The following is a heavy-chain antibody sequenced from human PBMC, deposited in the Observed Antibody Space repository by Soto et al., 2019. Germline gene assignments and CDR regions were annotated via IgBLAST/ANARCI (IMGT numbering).Heavy chain of an antibody. CDR3: ARALGTIFGVVTSYYYYGMDV. J-gene: IGHJ6*02. CDR1: GGTFSSYA. CDR2: IIPIFGTA. D-gene: IGHD3-3*01. Sequence: QVQLVQSGAEVKKPGSSVKVSCKASGGTFSSYAISWVRQAPGQGLEWMGGIIPIFGTANYAQKFQGRVTITADESKSTAYMELSSLRSEDTAVYYCARALGTIFGVVTSYYYYGMDVWGQGTTVTVSS. V-gene: IGHV1-69*01.